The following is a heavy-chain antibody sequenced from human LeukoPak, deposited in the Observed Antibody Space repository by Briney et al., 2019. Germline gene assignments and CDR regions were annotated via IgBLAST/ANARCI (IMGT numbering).Heavy chain of an antibody. CDR2: IGARGLTT. CDR1: GFTFSSYA. V-gene: IGHV3-23*01. J-gene: IGHJ4*02. D-gene: IGHD6-19*01. Sequence: PGGSLRLSCAASGFTFSSYAMSWLRQAPGKGLEWVAAIGARGLTTHYADSVKGRFTISRDNSKNTLYLQMNSLRAEDTALYYCAKVVGGWSPWDHWGQGTLVTVSS. CDR3: AKVVGGWSPWDH.